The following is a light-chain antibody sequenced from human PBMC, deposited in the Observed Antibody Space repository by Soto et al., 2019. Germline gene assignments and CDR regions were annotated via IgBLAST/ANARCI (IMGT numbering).Light chain of an antibody. Sequence: EIVLTQSPGTLSLSPGERATLSCRASQSVSSTYLAWYQQRPGQAPRLLIYSTSSRATGIPDRLSGSGSGTDFTLTISRLEPEDFAVYYCQQYGGSPRYTFGQGTKLEIK. CDR2: STS. CDR1: QSVSSTY. J-gene: IGKJ2*01. CDR3: QQYGGSPRYT. V-gene: IGKV3-20*01.